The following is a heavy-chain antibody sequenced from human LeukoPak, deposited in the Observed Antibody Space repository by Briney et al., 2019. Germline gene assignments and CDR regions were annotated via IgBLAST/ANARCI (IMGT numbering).Heavy chain of an antibody. D-gene: IGHD1-26*01. J-gene: IGHJ4*02. CDR2: ISGSGGST. V-gene: IGHV3-23*01. CDR1: ELPFTSNA. Sequence: GGPLNLSGPPPELPFTSNAMSWVRKPPGKGLEGVSAISGSGGSTYYADSVKGRFTISRDNSKNTLYLQMNSLRAEDTAVYYCAKAMGATFRSAVDYWGQGTLVTVSS. CDR3: AKAMGATFRSAVDY.